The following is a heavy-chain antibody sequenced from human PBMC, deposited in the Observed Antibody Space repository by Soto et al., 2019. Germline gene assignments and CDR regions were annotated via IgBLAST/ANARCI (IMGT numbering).Heavy chain of an antibody. V-gene: IGHV4-59*01. D-gene: IGHD3-22*01. CDR3: ARESRYYDTSVHYAVDV. CDR2: IYYGGST. J-gene: IGHJ6*02. CDR1: GGSISSFY. Sequence: PSETLSLTCTVSGGSISSFYWNWIRQPPGKGLEWIGYIYYGGSTSYNPSLKSRVTISVDTSKNQFSLKLSSVTAADTAVYYCARESRYYDTSVHYAVDVWGQGTTVTV.